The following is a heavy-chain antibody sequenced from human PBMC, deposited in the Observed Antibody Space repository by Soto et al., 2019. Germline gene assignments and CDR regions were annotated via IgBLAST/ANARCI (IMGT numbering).Heavy chain of an antibody. CDR1: GFTFSSYA. CDR2: ISYDGSNK. D-gene: IGHD6-13*01. Sequence: PGGSLRLSCAASGFTFSSYAMHWVRQAPGKGLEWVAVISYDGSNKYYADSVKGRFTISRDNSKNTLYLQMNSLRAEDTAVYYCAREGLRSSWPFKWFDPWGQGTLVTVS. J-gene: IGHJ5*02. V-gene: IGHV3-30-3*01. CDR3: AREGLRSSWPFKWFDP.